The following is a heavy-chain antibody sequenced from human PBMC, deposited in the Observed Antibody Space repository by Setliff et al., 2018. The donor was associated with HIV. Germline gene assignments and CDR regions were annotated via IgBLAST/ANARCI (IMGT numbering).Heavy chain of an antibody. Sequence: SETLSLTCAVYSGSFTGYYWTWIRQPPGTGLEWIGEINRFGITNYNPSLKSRLTLSVDTSKNQFSLNVNSVTAADTAVYYCARGGYCNSDNCDRGRNFDYWSQGMLVTVSS. D-gene: IGHD2-15*01. CDR2: INRFGIT. J-gene: IGHJ4*02. CDR1: SGSFTGYY. CDR3: ARGGYCNSDNCDRGRNFDY. V-gene: IGHV4-34*01.